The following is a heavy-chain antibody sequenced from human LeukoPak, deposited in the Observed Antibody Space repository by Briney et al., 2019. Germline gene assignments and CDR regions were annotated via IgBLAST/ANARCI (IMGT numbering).Heavy chain of an antibody. CDR3: ARLGVGATTVDY. CDR1: GFTFSDYP. V-gene: IGHV3-7*01. J-gene: IGHJ4*02. Sequence: GGSLKLSCAGSGFTFSDYPMTWVRQAPGKGLEWVANIKQDGSEKYYVDSVKGRFTISRDNAKNSLYLQMNSLRAEDTAVYYCARLGVGATTVDYWGQGTLVAVSS. CDR2: IKQDGSEK. D-gene: IGHD1-26*01.